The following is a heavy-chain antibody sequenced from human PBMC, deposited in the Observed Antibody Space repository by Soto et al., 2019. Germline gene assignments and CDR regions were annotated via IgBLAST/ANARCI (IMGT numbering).Heavy chain of an antibody. CDR3: AGAQDCTNGVCYVFDY. V-gene: IGHV4-59*08. D-gene: IGHD2-8*01. CDR1: GGSISSYY. CDR2: IYYSGST. J-gene: IGHJ4*02. Sequence: SETLSLTCTVSGGSISSYYWSWIRQPPGKGLEWIGYIYYSGSTNYNPSLKSRVTISVDTSKNQLSLKLSSVTAADTAVYYCAGAQDCTNGVCYVFDYWGQGTLVTVSS.